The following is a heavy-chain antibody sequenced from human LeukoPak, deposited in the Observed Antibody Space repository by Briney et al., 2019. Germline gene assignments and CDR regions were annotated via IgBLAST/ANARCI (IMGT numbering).Heavy chain of an antibody. CDR1: GGSISSYY. J-gene: IGHJ3*02. CDR2: IYHSGST. Sequence: SETLSLTCTVSGGSISSYYWSWIRQPPGKGLEWIGYIYHSGSTNYNPSLKSRVTISVDKSKNQFSLKLSSVTAADTAVYYCARRDPHYYDSSGYYQGGSDAFDIWGQGTMVTVSS. D-gene: IGHD3-22*01. V-gene: IGHV4-59*12. CDR3: ARRDPHYYDSSGYYQGGSDAFDI.